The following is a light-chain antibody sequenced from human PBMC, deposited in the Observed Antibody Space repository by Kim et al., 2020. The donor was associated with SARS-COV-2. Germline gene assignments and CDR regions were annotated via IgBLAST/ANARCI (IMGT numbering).Light chain of an antibody. V-gene: IGLV3-19*01. J-gene: IGLJ2*01. CDR2: GQN. CDR3: NSRDSSGNHWV. CDR1: NLRNYY. Sequence: SSELTQDPAVSVALGQTVRITCQGDNLRNYYVSWYQQKPRLAPVLVIYGQNNRPSGIPDRFSGSSSGNTASLTITGAQAEDEADYYCNSRDSSGNHWVFGGGTQLTVL.